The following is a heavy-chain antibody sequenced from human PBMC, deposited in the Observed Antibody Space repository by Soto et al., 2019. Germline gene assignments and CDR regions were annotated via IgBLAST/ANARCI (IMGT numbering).Heavy chain of an antibody. J-gene: IGHJ3*02. D-gene: IGHD3-22*01. CDR3: ARDAYYYDSSGYYPGNAFDI. Sequence: SETLSLTCTVSGGSISSYYWSWIRQPAGKGLEWIGRIYTSGSTNYNPSLKSRVTMSVDTPKNQFSLKLSSVTAADTAVYYCARDAYYYDSSGYYPGNAFDIWGQGTMVTVSS. CDR1: GGSISSYY. V-gene: IGHV4-4*07. CDR2: IYTSGST.